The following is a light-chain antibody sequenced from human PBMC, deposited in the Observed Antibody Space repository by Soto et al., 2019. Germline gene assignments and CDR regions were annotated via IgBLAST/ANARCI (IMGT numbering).Light chain of an antibody. CDR1: SSDVGGYNY. CDR2: EVS. Sequence: QSALTQPASVSGSPGQSITFSCTGTSSDVGGYNYVSWYQQHPGKAPKLMIYEVSNRPSGVSNRFSGSKSGNTASLTISGLQAEDEADYYCNSYTTTTTRVFGGGTKLTVL. V-gene: IGLV2-14*01. J-gene: IGLJ2*01. CDR3: NSYTTTTTRV.